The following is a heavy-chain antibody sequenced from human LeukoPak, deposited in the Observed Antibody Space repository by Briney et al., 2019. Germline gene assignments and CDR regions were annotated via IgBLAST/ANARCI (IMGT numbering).Heavy chain of an antibody. CDR1: GGSISSYY. V-gene: IGHV4-59*01. CDR3: ARGVVNWFDP. Sequence: SETLSLTCTVPGGSISSYYWSWIREPPGKGLEWIGYIYYSGSTNYNPSLKSRVTISVDTSKNQFSLKLSSVTAADTAMYYCARGVVNWFDPWGQGTLVTVSS. J-gene: IGHJ5*02. CDR2: IYYSGST.